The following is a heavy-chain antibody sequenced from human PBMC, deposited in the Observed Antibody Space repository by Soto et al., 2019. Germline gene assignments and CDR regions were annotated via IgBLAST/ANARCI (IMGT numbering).Heavy chain of an antibody. CDR2: MNPNSGNT. CDR1: GYTFTGYD. CDR3: EGKKGGTTGIYF. V-gene: IGHV1-8*01. J-gene: IGHJ4*02. Sequence: QAQLVQSGAEVKKPGASVKVSCKASGYTFTGYDINWVRQATGQGLEWMGWMNPNSGNTGYAQNFQGRVTMTRDNCLTTAYMEVTHLGDRDLAGCFCEGKKGGTTGIYFWGQGTLVTVSS. D-gene: IGHD3-10*01.